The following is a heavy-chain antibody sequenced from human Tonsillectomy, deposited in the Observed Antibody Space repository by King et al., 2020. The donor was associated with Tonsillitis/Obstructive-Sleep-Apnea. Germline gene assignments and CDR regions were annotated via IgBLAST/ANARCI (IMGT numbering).Heavy chain of an antibody. CDR1: GFSLSTSGVG. CDR2: IYWDDDK. V-gene: IGHV2-5*02. D-gene: IGHD1-26*01. CDR3: APRRKWNWFDP. Sequence: TLKESGPTLVKPTQTLTLTCTFSGFSLSTSGVGVGWIRQPPGKALEWLGIIYWDDDKRYSPSLKGRLTISKDTSKNQVVLTMTNMDPVDTGTYYCAPRRKWNWFDPWGQGTLVTVSS. J-gene: IGHJ5*02.